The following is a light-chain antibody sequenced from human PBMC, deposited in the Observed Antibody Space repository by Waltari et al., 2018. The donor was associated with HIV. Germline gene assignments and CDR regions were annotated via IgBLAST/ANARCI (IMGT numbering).Light chain of an antibody. CDR1: SGHSNYA. CDR2: LKSDCSH. J-gene: IGLJ3*02. Sequence: QLVLTQSPSASASLGASVKLTCTLSSGHSNYAIAWHQQQPGKGPRYLMKLKSDCSHIKGDGTPYRFSVSSSWAERYLTISSLQSEDEADYYCQTWGTVIQEVFGGGTKLTVL. CDR3: QTWGTVIQEV. V-gene: IGLV4-69*01.